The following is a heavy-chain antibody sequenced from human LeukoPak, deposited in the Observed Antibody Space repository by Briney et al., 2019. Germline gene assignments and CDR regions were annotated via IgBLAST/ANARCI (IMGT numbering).Heavy chain of an antibody. V-gene: IGHV3-23*01. CDR2: ISGSGGST. Sequence: PGGSLRLSCAASEFTFSSYAMSWVRQAPGKGLEWVSAISGSGGSTYYADSVKGRFTISRDNSKNTLYLQMNSLRAEDTAVYYCAKVWAQYSSGWSYYFDYWGQGTLVTVSS. J-gene: IGHJ4*02. D-gene: IGHD6-19*01. CDR3: AKVWAQYSSGWSYYFDY. CDR1: EFTFSSYA.